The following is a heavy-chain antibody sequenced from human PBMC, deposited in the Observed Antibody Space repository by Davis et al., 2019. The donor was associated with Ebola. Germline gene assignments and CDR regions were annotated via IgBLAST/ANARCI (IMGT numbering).Heavy chain of an antibody. Sequence: GGSLRLSCAASGFTFSKFGIKWVRQAPGKGLEWVAFISYGGTNQHYTDSVKGRFTITRDNSKNMVYLQMDDLRAEDTAVYYCARGSSDWHWYFDLWGRGTLVTVSS. D-gene: IGHD6-19*01. CDR1: GFTFSKFG. CDR2: ISYGGTNQ. V-gene: IGHV3-33*01. CDR3: ARGSSDWHWYFDL. J-gene: IGHJ2*01.